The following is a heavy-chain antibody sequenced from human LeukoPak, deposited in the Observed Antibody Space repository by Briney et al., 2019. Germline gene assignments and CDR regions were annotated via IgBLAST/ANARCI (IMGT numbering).Heavy chain of an antibody. CDR1: GFTFTTYA. CDR2: ITSDGITT. D-gene: IGHD3-9*01. V-gene: IGHV3-64D*09. CDR3: VKDLTGAGSN. Sequence: PAGSLRLSCSVSGFTFTTYARHWVRQAPGKALEYVSAITSDGITTYYADSVKGRFTIYRDNSKNTLYLQMSSLRPEDTAVYYCVKDLTGAGSNWGQGTLVTVSS. J-gene: IGHJ4*02.